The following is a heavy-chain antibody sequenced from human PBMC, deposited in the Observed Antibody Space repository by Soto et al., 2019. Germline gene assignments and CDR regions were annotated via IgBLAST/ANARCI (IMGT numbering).Heavy chain of an antibody. V-gene: IGHV1-69*08. CDR2: IIHALGTA. Sequence: QDKLVQSGAEVKNPGSSVKVSCKASGGTFSSHTFSWVRQAPGQGLEWMGRIIHALGTATYAQKFQGRVTITADESATTVYMELNSLRSEDNAVDYCARPDFGDYWYFDLWGRGTLVTVSS. CDR1: GGTFSSHT. J-gene: IGHJ2*01. D-gene: IGHD4-17*01. CDR3: ARPDFGDYWYFDL.